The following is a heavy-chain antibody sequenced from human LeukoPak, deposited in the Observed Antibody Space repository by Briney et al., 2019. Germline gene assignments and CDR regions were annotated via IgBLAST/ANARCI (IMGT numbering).Heavy chain of an antibody. CDR1: GFTFSRYS. CDR2: ISSRSSDT. V-gene: IGHV3-21*05. CDR3: AKGRGLWGSGSYAADY. D-gene: IGHD3-10*01. Sequence: GGSLRLSCAASGFTFSRYSMNWVRQAPGKGLEWVSHISSRSSDTYYADSVKGRFTISRDNAKNSLYMQMNSLRAEDTALYFCAKGRGLWGSGSYAADYWGQGTLVTVSS. J-gene: IGHJ4*02.